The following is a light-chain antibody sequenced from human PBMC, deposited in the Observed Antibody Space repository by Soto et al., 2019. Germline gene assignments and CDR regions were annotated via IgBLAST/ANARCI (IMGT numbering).Light chain of an antibody. J-gene: IGLJ1*01. Sequence: QSALTQPASVSGSPGQSITISCTGTSSDIGSYTYVSWYQQHPGKAPKLMIYEVSNRPSGVSGRFSGSKSGNTASLTISGLQADDEADYYCSSYTSGTTLIAFGPGTKLPVL. CDR3: SSYTSGTTLIA. V-gene: IGLV2-14*01. CDR2: EVS. CDR1: SSDIGSYTY.